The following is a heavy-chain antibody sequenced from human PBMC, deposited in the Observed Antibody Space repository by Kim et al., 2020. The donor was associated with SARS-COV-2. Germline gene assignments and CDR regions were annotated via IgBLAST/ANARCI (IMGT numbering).Heavy chain of an antibody. CDR3: ARRSSSSWYYFDY. J-gene: IGHJ4*02. D-gene: IGHD6-13*01. V-gene: IGHV3-30*04. CDR2: ISYDGSNI. CDR1: GFTFSSYA. Sequence: GGSLRLSCAASGFTFSSYAMHWVRQAPGEGLEWVALISYDGSNIYYGDSVKGRFTISRDNSKSTLYLQMNSLRAEDTAVYYCARRSSSSWYYFDYWGQGTLVTVSS.